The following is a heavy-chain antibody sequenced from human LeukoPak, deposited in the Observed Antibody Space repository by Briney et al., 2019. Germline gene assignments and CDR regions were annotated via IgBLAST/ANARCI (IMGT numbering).Heavy chain of an antibody. D-gene: IGHD2-2*01. V-gene: IGHV3-48*03. J-gene: IGHJ6*04. Sequence: GGSLRLSCAASGFTFSSYEMNWVRQAPGKGLEWVSYISSSGSTIYYADSVKGRFTISRDNAKNSLYLQMNSLRAEDTAVYYCAREGADKCSSTSCYPGGYYYGMDVWGKGTTVTVSS. CDR3: AREGADKCSSTSCYPGGYYYGMDV. CDR1: GFTFSSYE. CDR2: ISSSGSTI.